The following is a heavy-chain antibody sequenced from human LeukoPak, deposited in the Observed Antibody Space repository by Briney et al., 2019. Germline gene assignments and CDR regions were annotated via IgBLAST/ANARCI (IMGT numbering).Heavy chain of an antibody. D-gene: IGHD6-13*01. CDR3: ASEGGYSSSWYH. J-gene: IGHJ4*02. Sequence: EASVKVSCKASGGTFSSYGISWVRQAPGQGLEWMGGIIPIFGTANYAQKFQGRVTITADESTSTAYMELSSLRSEDTAVYYCASEGGYSSSWYHWGQGTLVTVSS. CDR1: GGTFSSYG. V-gene: IGHV1-69*13. CDR2: IIPIFGTA.